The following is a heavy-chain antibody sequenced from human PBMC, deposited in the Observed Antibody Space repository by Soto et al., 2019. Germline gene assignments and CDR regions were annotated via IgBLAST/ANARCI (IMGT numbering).Heavy chain of an antibody. Sequence: QVQLVQSGAEVKKPGSSVKVSSKASGGTFSSYAISWVRQAPGQGLEWMGGIIPIFGTANYAQKFQGRVTITADESTSTAYMELSSLRSEDTAVYYCARERSGKRVYYFDYWGQGTLVTVSS. J-gene: IGHJ4*02. V-gene: IGHV1-69*01. CDR2: IIPIFGTA. CDR3: ARERSGKRVYYFDY. D-gene: IGHD2-15*01. CDR1: GGTFSSYA.